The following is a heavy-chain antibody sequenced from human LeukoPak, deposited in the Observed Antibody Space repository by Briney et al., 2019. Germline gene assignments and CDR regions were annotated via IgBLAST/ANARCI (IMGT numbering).Heavy chain of an antibody. CDR3: ARDQGAPGDY. D-gene: IGHD4/OR15-4a*01. CDR1: GFTFSNYW. Sequence: PGGSLRLSCAASGFTFSNYWMTWVRQAPGKGLEWVANINQNGSVQLYVDSVKGRLSIPRDNAKNSLYLQMNNLRAEDTALYFCARDQGAPGDYWGQGTLVTVSS. V-gene: IGHV3-7*01. J-gene: IGHJ4*02. CDR2: INQNGSVQ.